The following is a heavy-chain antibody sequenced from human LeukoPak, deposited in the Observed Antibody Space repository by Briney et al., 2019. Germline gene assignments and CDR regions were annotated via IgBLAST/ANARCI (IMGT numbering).Heavy chain of an antibody. CDR3: ARDQKDSSGWYEDDY. V-gene: IGHV3-48*01. Sequence: HAGGSQRLSCAASGFAFSSYSMNWVRQAPGKGLEWVSYISSSSSTIYYADSVKGRFTISRDNAKNSLYLQMNSLRAEDTAVYYCARDQKDSSGWYEDDYWGQGTLVSVSS. CDR1: GFAFSSYS. CDR2: ISSSSSTI. D-gene: IGHD6-19*01. J-gene: IGHJ4*02.